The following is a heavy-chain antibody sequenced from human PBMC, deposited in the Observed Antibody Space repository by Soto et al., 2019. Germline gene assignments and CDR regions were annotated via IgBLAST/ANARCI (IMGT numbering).Heavy chain of an antibody. V-gene: IGHV1-58*01. CDR2: IVVGSGNT. D-gene: IGHD2-15*01. CDR1: GFTFTSSA. CDR3: AADRGCSGGSCYG. Sequence: SAEVSCKSSGFTFTSSAVQCVRQARGQRLEWIGWIVVGSGNTNYAQKFQERVTITRDMSTSTAYMELSSLRSEDTAVYYCAADRGCSGGSCYGWGQGTLVTVSS. J-gene: IGHJ4*02.